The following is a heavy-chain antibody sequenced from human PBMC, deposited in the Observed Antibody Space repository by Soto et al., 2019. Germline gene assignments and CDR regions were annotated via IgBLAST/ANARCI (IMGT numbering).Heavy chain of an antibody. CDR2: TYYRSKWYN. CDR3: ARIAVVAANSNGMDV. V-gene: IGHV6-1*01. Sequence: SQTLSLTCAISGGSVASNSAAWNWFRQSPSRGLEWLGRTYYRSKWYNDYAVSVKSRITINPDTSKNQFSLQLNSVTPEDTAVYYCARIAVVAANSNGMDVWGQRTTVTVSS. J-gene: IGHJ6*02. CDR1: GGSVASNSAA. D-gene: IGHD2-15*01.